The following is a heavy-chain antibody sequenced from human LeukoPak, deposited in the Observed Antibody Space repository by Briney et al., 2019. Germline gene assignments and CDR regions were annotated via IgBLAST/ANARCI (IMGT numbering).Heavy chain of an antibody. CDR1: GYTFTGYY. J-gene: IGHJ3*02. D-gene: IGHD3-22*01. V-gene: IGHV1-2*02. Sequence: ASVKVSCKASGYTFTGYYMHWVRQAPGQGLEWMGWINPNSGGTNYAQKFQGRVTMTRDTYISTAYMELSRLRSDDTAVYYCASLYYDSSGYSYDAFDIWGQGTMVTVSS. CDR2: INPNSGGT. CDR3: ASLYYDSSGYSYDAFDI.